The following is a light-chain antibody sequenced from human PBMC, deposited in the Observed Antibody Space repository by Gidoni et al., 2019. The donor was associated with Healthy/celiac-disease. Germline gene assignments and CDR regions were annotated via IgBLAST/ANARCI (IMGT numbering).Light chain of an antibody. V-gene: IGKV3-15*01. J-gene: IGKJ4*01. CDR1: QSVSSN. CDR3: QQYNNWPPG. CDR2: GAS. Sequence: EIVMTQSPATLSVSQGERATLSCRASQSVSSNLAWYQQKPGQAPRLLIYGASTRATGIPASFSGSGSGTEFTLTISSLQSEDFAVYYCQQYNNWPPGFGGGTKVEIK.